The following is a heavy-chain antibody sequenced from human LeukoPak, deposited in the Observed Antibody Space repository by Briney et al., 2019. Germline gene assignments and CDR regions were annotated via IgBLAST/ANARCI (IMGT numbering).Heavy chain of an antibody. V-gene: IGHV4-4*07. CDR2: IYTSGST. CDR1: GGSISSYY. CDR3: AVDSSGYPYFDY. J-gene: IGHJ4*02. D-gene: IGHD3-22*01. Sequence: SETLSLTCTVSGGSISSYYWSWIREPAGKGLEWIGRIYTSGSTNYNPSLKSRVTISVDTSKNQFSLKLSSVTAADTAVYYCAVDSSGYPYFDYWGQGTLVTVSS.